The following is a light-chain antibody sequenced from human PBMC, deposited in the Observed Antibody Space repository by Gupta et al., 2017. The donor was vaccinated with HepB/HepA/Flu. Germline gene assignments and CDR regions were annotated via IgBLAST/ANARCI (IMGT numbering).Light chain of an antibody. CDR2: KAS. CDR1: QSVNRE. CDR3: QQDDFFND. J-gene: IGKJ5*01. V-gene: IGKV1-5*03. Sequence: DIQMTQSPSTLSASIGDSVTITCRASQSVNRELAWYQQRPGKAPKLLIYKASTLESGVPYRFSGSGSGTEFTLTISNGQTDDFATYYCQQDDFFNDFGQRTRLEFK.